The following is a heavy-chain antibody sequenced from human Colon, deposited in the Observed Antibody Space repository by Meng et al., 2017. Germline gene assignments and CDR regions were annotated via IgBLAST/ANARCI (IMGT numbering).Heavy chain of an antibody. D-gene: IGHD3/OR15-3a*01. Sequence: QVQLQESGPGLVKPSETLSLTCTDAGASVDSGSYHWSWVRQPPGKGLECIGYTYKGRSTYYNPSLKSRVSMSEDTSKNQFSLTLNSVTAADTGVYYCIAYMVGRGGLGSWGQGTLVTVSS. J-gene: IGHJ5*02. CDR3: IAYMVGRGGLGS. V-gene: IGHV4-30-4*01. CDR2: TYKGRST. CDR1: GASVDSGSYH.